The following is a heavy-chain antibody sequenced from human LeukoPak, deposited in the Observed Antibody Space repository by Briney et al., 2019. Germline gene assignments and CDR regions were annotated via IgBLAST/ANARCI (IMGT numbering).Heavy chain of an antibody. Sequence: ASVKVSCKASGYTFTGYYMHWVRQAPGQGLEWMGWINPNSGGTNYAQKLQGRVTMTTDTSTSTAYMELRSLRSDDTAVYYCARDDVDEVVAAAGYYFDYWGQGTLVTVSS. D-gene: IGHD6-13*01. J-gene: IGHJ4*02. CDR1: GYTFTGYY. CDR2: INPNSGGT. CDR3: ARDDVDEVVAAAGYYFDY. V-gene: IGHV1-2*02.